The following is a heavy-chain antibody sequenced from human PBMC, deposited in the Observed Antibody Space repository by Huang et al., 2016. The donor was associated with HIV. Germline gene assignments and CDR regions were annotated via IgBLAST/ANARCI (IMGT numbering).Heavy chain of an antibody. V-gene: IGHV3-49*03. D-gene: IGHD1-26*01. CDR2: ISGKAYGGTT. Sequence: EVQLVESGGGLVQPGRSLRLSCTASGFTFGGYAMSCFRQAPVKGLYWVGFISGKAYGGTTEYAASVKDRFTISRDESKSIAYLQMNSLKTEDTAMYFCTRVVYSGGYYGFFDYWGQGTLVTVSS. CDR3: TRVVYSGGYYGFFDY. J-gene: IGHJ4*02. CDR1: GFTFGGYA.